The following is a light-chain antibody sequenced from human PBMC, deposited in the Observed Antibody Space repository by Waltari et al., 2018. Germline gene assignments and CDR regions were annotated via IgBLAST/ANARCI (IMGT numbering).Light chain of an antibody. CDR2: GAS. V-gene: IGKV3-20*01. J-gene: IGKJ1*01. CDR1: QSVSSSY. Sequence: EIVLTQSPGTLSLSPGERATLSCRASQSVSSSYLAWYQQKPSQAPRLLIYGASSRATGIPDRFSGSGSGTDFTLTISRLEPEDFAVYYCQQYCSSQWTFGQGTKVEIK. CDR3: QQYCSSQWT.